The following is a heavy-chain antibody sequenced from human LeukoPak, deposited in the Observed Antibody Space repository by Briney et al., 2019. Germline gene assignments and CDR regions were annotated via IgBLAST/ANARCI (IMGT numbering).Heavy chain of an antibody. V-gene: IGHV1-69*05. CDR3: ARDSGGYSSSFLDY. D-gene: IGHD6-13*01. CDR2: IIPIFGTA. Sequence: GASVRVSCKASGGTFSSYAISWVRQAPGQGLEWMGGIIPIFGTANYAQKFQGRVTITTDESTSTAYMELSSLRSEDTAVYYCARDSGGYSSSFLDYWGQGTLVTVSS. CDR1: GGTFSSYA. J-gene: IGHJ4*02.